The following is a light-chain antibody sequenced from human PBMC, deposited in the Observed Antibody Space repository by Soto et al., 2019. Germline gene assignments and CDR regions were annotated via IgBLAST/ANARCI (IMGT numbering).Light chain of an antibody. V-gene: IGKV3-15*01. Sequence: EVVMTQSPATLSVSPGEGATLSCRASQGIGDTLAWYQHKPGQPPRLLIYDTSARATGVPARFSGSRSGTDFTLTISRLEPEDVAVFYCQQYAESPITFGQGTRLEIK. CDR1: QGIGDT. CDR3: QQYAESPIT. J-gene: IGKJ5*01. CDR2: DTS.